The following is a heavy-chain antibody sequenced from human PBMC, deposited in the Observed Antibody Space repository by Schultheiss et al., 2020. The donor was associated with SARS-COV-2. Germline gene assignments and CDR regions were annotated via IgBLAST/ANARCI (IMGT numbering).Heavy chain of an antibody. CDR1: GGSVSSGSYY. CDR3: ARANPGSWFDP. Sequence: SETLSLTCTVSGGSVSSGSYYWSWIRQPPGKGLEWIGYIYYSGSTNYNPSLKSRVTISVDKSKNQFSLKLSSVTAADTAVYYCARANPGSWFDPWGQGTLVTVSS. CDR2: IYYSGST. J-gene: IGHJ5*02. D-gene: IGHD3-10*01. V-gene: IGHV4-61*01.